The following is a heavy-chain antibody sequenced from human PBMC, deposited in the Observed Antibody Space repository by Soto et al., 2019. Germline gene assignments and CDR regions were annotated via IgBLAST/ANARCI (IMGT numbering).Heavy chain of an antibody. CDR3: AATYGGNEANNWFDT. D-gene: IGHD4-17*01. Sequence: ETLSLTCTVSGGSVSSGSYYWSWIRQPPGKGLEWIGYIYYSGSTNYNPSLKSRVTISVDTSKNQFSLKLSSVTAADTAVYYCAATYGGNEANNWFDTWGQGALVTVSS. J-gene: IGHJ5*02. CDR2: IYYSGST. CDR1: GGSVSSGSYY. V-gene: IGHV4-61*01.